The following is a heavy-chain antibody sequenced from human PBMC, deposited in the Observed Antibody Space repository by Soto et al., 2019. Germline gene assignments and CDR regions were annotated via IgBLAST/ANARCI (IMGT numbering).Heavy chain of an antibody. J-gene: IGHJ4*02. CDR1: GGSISSGG. CDR2: ISYDGSNK. D-gene: IGHD4-17*01. V-gene: IGHV3-30*18. Sequence: QVQLQESGPGLVKPSQTLSLTCTVSGGSISSGGYYWSWIRQHPGKGLEWVAVISYDGSNKYYADSVKGRFTISRDNSKNTLYLQMNSLRAEDTAVYYCAKPLHDYGGNPRAGAFDYWGQGTLVTVSS. CDR3: AKPLHDYGGNPRAGAFDY.